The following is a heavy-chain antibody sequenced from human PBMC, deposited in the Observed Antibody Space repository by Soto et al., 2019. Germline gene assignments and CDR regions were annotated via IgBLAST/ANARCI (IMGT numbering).Heavy chain of an antibody. V-gene: IGHV4-34*01. Sequence: SQTLSLTCAVYGGSFSGYYWRWIRQPPRKGLGWIGEINHSGSTNYNPSLKSRVTVSVDTSKNQFSLKLSSVTVADTAVYYCARDRGCGYYCAFDSWGQGTMVTVSS. CDR2: INHSGST. J-gene: IGHJ3*02. CDR1: GGSFSGYY. CDR3: ARDRGCGYYCAFDS. D-gene: IGHD3-22*01.